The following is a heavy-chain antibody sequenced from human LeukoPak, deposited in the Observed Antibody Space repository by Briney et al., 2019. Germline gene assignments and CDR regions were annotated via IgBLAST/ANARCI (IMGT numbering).Heavy chain of an antibody. Sequence: ASVKVSCKASGYTFTGYYMHWVRQAPGQGLELMGSINPNSGDTKFAREFQGRVTMTRDTSISTAYMGLSRLRSDDTAVYYCATQRGSYLWGTDFDYWGQGTLVTVSS. CDR2: INPNSGDT. D-gene: IGHD3-16*01. V-gene: IGHV1-2*02. J-gene: IGHJ4*02. CDR3: ATQRGSYLWGTDFDY. CDR1: GYTFTGYY.